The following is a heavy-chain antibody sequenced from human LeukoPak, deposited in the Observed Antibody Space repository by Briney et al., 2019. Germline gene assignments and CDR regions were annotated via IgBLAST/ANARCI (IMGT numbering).Heavy chain of an antibody. J-gene: IGHJ6*02. D-gene: IGHD1-26*01. CDR3: APPSPIWEGGPYYYYGMDV. CDR2: INPSGGST. CDR1: GYTFTSYY. V-gene: IGHV1-46*01. Sequence: ASVKVSCKASGYTFTSYYMHWVRQAPGQALEWMGIINPSGGSTSYAQNFQGRVTMTADPYTDTAYMELRSLTSEDTAVYYCAPPSPIWEGGPYYYYGMDVWGQGTTVTVSS.